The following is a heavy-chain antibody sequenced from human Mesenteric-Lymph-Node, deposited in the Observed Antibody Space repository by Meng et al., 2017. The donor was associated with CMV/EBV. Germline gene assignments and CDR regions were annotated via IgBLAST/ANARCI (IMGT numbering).Heavy chain of an antibody. V-gene: IGHV3-74*01. CDR1: GFTFSSYW. Sequence: GESLKISCAASGFTFSSYWMHWVRQAPGKGLVWVSRINSDGSSTSYADSVKGRFTISRDNAKNTLYLQMNSLRAEDTAVYYCARRGRIPYYYYGMDVWGQGTTVTVSS. J-gene: IGHJ6*02. CDR2: INSDGSST. CDR3: ARRGRIPYYYYGMDV.